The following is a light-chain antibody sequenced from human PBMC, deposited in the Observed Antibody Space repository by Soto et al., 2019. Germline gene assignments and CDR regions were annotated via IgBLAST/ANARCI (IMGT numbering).Light chain of an antibody. CDR1: SSNIGSSY. Sequence: QSVLTQPPSASGTPGQRVTISCSGSSSNIGSSYVSWYQQLPGTAPKLLIYSNNQRPSGVPDRFSGSKSGTSASLAISGLRSEDEADYYCAAWDDSLSGPVFGGGTKLTV. CDR3: AAWDDSLSGPV. CDR2: SNN. V-gene: IGLV1-47*02. J-gene: IGLJ2*01.